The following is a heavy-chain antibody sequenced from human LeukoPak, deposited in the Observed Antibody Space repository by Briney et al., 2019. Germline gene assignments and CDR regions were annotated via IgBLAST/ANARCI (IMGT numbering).Heavy chain of an antibody. CDR2: IKQDGGET. J-gene: IGHJ4*02. CDR3: AKDRHSGGYYPPFDY. Sequence: PGGSLRLSCAASGFPFSSYWMAWVRQAPGKGLEWVASIKQDGGETFYVDSVKGRFTISRDNAKNSLYLQMNSLRAEDTAVYYCAKDRHSGGYYPPFDYWGQGTLVTVSS. CDR1: GFPFSSYW. V-gene: IGHV3-7*01. D-gene: IGHD3-22*01.